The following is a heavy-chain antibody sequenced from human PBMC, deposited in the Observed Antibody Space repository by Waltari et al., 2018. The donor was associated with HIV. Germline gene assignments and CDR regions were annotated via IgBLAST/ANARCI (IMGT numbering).Heavy chain of an antibody. V-gene: IGHV4-39*07. CDR2: IYYDGST. CDR3: ARERGGYYGSGTYPGGAMNV. CDR1: GGSIRTNNYY. Sequence: QLHLLESGPGLVKPSETLSLTCSVSGGSIRTNNYYWAWIRQSPGKGLEWIGTIYYDGSTNYNPSLESRVTISVDTSKSQFSLRLTSVTAADTAVYFCARERGGYYGSGTYPGGAMNVWGQGTTVIVSS. D-gene: IGHD3-10*01. J-gene: IGHJ6*02.